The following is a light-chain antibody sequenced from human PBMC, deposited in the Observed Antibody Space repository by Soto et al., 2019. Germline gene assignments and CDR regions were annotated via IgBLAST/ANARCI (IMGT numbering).Light chain of an antibody. CDR1: SSDVGAYNY. V-gene: IGLV2-14*01. Sequence: QSVLTQPASVSGSPGQSITISCTGTSSDVGAYNYVSWYQQHPGKAPKLMIYDVSNRPSGVSNRFSGSKSGNTASLTISGLQAEDEADYFCSSYTVSSTSVFGNGTKVTVL. J-gene: IGLJ1*01. CDR3: SSYTVSSTSV. CDR2: DVS.